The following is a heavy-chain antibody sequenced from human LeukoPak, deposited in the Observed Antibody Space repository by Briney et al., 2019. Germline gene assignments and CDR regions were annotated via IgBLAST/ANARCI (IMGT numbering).Heavy chain of an antibody. CDR2: INWNGGST. CDR3: ARNDYVWGSLLAFDI. Sequence: PGGSLRLSCEGSEFSFSSYWMSWVRQAPGKGLEWVSGINWNGGSTGYADSVKGRFTISRDNAKNSLYLQMNSLRAEDTALYYCARNDYVWGSLLAFDIWGQGTMVTVSS. J-gene: IGHJ3*02. D-gene: IGHD3-16*01. CDR1: EFSFSSYW. V-gene: IGHV3-20*04.